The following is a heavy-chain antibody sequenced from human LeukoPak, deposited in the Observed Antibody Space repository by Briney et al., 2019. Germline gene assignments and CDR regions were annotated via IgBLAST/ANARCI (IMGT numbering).Heavy chain of an antibody. V-gene: IGHV3-15*04. J-gene: IGHJ4*02. D-gene: IGHD6-19*01. CDR3: TTDVTVAGIALFDY. CDR2: IESKTDGGTT. Sequence: GGSLRLSCVASGFTFSNAWMSWVRQAPGKGLEWVGRIESKTDGGTTDYGAPVKGRFTISRDDSKTTFYLQMSSLKTEDTAVYYCTTDVTVAGIALFDYWGQGTLVTVSS. CDR1: GFTFSNAW.